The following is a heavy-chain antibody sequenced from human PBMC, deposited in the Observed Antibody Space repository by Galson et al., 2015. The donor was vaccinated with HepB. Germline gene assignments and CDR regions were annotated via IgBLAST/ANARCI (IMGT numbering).Heavy chain of an antibody. Sequence: SLRLSCAASGFTFSSYSMNWVRQAPGKGLEWVSSISSSSSYIYYADSVKGRFTISRDNAKNSLYLQMNSLRAEDTAVYYCARDRTYSSGWYKADYWGQGTLVTVSS. CDR1: GFTFSSYS. CDR3: ARDRTYSSGWYKADY. CDR2: ISSSSSYI. D-gene: IGHD6-19*01. V-gene: IGHV3-21*01. J-gene: IGHJ4*02.